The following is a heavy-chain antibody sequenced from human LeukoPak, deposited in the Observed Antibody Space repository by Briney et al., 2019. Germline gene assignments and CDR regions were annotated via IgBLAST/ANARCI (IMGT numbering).Heavy chain of an antibody. J-gene: IGHJ3*02. V-gene: IGHV1-3*03. D-gene: IGHD3-16*01. CDR2: INAGNGNT. CDR3: ARRGVEGAFDI. Sequence: GASVKVSCKASGYTFTNYAIHWVRQAPGQRLEWMGWINAGNGNTKYSQEFQGRVTITRDTSASTAYMELSSLRSEDMAVYYCARRGVEGAFDIWGQGTMVTVSS. CDR1: GYTFTNYA.